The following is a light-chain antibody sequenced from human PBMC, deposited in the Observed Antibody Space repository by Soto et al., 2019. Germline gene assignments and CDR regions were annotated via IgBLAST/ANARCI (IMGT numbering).Light chain of an antibody. Sequence: ETVLTQSPGTLSLSPGERATLSCRASQSVSSNYLAWYQQKPGQAPRLLIYGASTRATGILDRFSDSGSGTDFTLTISRLEPEDLAVYYCQQFGRSPPSWPFGQGTKVEIK. V-gene: IGKV3-20*01. CDR1: QSVSSNY. CDR2: GAS. CDR3: QQFGRSPPSWP. J-gene: IGKJ1*01.